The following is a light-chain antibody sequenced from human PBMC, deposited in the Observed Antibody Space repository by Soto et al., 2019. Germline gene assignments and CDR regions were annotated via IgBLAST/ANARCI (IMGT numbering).Light chain of an antibody. CDR1: NIGSRS. CDR3: HVWDSNNDHVV. V-gene: IGLV3-21*02. J-gene: IGLJ3*02. CDR2: DDT. Sequence: SYELTQPPSVSVAPGQTATITCGGHNIGSRSVHWYQQKPGQAPVLVVFDDTDRPSGIPERLSGSNSENTATLTISRVEAGDEADYYCHVWDSNNDHVVFGGGTQLTVL.